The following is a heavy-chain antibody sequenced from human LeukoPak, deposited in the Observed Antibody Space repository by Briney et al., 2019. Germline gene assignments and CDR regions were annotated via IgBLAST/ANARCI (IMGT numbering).Heavy chain of an antibody. J-gene: IGHJ4*02. CDR1: GGTFSSYA. V-gene: IGHV1-2*04. CDR3: ARGGGYSYEFYFDY. Sequence: ASVKVSCKASGGTFSSYAISWVRQAPGQGLEWMGWINPNSGGTNYAQKFQGWVTMTRDTSISTAYMELSRLRSDDTAVYYCARGGGYSYEFYFDYWGQGTLVTVSS. D-gene: IGHD5-18*01. CDR2: INPNSGGT.